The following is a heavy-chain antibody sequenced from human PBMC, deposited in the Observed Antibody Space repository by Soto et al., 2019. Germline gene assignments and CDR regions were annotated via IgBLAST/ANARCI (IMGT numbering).Heavy chain of an antibody. CDR2: INGRSNYK. V-gene: IGHV3-21*01. Sequence: GGSLRLSCVATRIALTTYTMNWVRQAPGTGLEWVSSINGRSNYKYYSDSVKGRFTVSRDNAQNSLFLQMSRLGPEDTAVYYCVREDGVVGASSAFDSWGQGTLVTVSS. CDR1: RIALTTYT. CDR3: VREDGVVGASSAFDS. D-gene: IGHD1-26*01. J-gene: IGHJ4*02.